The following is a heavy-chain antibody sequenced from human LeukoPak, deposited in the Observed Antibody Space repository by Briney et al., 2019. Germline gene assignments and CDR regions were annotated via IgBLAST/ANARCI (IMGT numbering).Heavy chain of an antibody. CDR3: ATPPTDY. Sequence: ASVKVSCKASGYTFTSYGISWVRQAPGQGLGWMGWISAYNGNTNYAQKLQGRVTMTEDTSTDTAYMELSSLRSEDTAVYYCATPPTDYWGQGTLVTVSS. CDR2: ISAYNGNT. J-gene: IGHJ4*02. CDR1: GYTFTSYG. V-gene: IGHV1-18*01.